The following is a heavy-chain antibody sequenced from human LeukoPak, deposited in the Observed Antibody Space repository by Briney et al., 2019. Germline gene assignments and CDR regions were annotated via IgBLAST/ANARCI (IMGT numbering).Heavy chain of an antibody. CDR2: IYYSGST. D-gene: IGHD2-2*01. J-gene: IGHJ5*02. V-gene: IGHV4-39*07. CDR1: GGSISSSSYY. CDR3: ARGPSGFVVVPAAKSVFGP. Sequence: PSETLSLTCTVSGGSISSSSYYWGWIRQPPGKGLEWIGSIYYSGSTYYNPSLKSRVTISVDRSKNQFSLKLSSVTAADTAVYYCARGPSGFVVVPAAKSVFGPWGQGTLVTVSS.